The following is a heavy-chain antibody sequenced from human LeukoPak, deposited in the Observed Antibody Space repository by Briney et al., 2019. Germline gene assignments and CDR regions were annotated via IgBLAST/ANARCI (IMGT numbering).Heavy chain of an antibody. D-gene: IGHD6-19*01. J-gene: IGHJ4*02. Sequence: PGGSLTLSCQASGFTFYMYAMNWVRQAPGKGLEWVSSISSSSSYIYYADSVKGRFTISRDNAKNSLYLQMNSLRAEDTAVYYCARDWRVLAVAGAGFDYWGQGTLVTVSS. V-gene: IGHV3-21*01. CDR2: ISSSSSYI. CDR1: GFTFYMYA. CDR3: ARDWRVLAVAGAGFDY.